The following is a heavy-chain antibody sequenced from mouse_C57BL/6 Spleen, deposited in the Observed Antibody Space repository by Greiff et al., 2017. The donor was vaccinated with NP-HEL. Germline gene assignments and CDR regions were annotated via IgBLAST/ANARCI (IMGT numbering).Heavy chain of an antibody. CDR1: GFTFSDYY. J-gene: IGHJ4*01. Sequence: EVKLVESEGGLVQPGSSMKLSCKASGFTFSDYYMDWVRQVPEKGLEWVANINYDGSSTYYLDSLKSRFIISRDNAKNILYLQMSIMKSDDTATYYCAREGGEITRAMDYWGQGTSVTVSS. V-gene: IGHV5-16*01. CDR2: INYDGSST. D-gene: IGHD1-1*01. CDR3: AREGGEITRAMDY.